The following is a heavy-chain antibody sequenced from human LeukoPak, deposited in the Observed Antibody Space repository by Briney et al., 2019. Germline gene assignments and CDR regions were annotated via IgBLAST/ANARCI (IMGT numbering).Heavy chain of an antibody. CDR3: ARNYDSSGLSSYFDL. CDR1: GGTFSSYA. Sequence: SVKLSCKASGGTFSSYAISWVRQAPGQGLEWVGGIIPIFGTANYAQKFQGRVTITADESTSTAYMELSSLRSEDTAVYYCARNYDSSGLSSYFDLWGRGTLVTVSP. J-gene: IGHJ2*01. CDR2: IIPIFGTA. V-gene: IGHV1-69*13. D-gene: IGHD3-22*01.